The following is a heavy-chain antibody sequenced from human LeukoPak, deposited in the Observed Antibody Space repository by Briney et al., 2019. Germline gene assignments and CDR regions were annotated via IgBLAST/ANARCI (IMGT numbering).Heavy chain of an antibody. J-gene: IGHJ4*02. CDR1: GFTFSSYW. D-gene: IGHD1-26*01. V-gene: IGHV3-7*01. Sequence: PGGSLRLSCAASGFTFSSYWMSWVRQAPGKGLEWVANIKQDGSVKYYVDSVKGRFTISRDNAKNTLYLQMNSLRAEDTAVYYCAREGDSGSYFDYWGQGTLVTVSS. CDR2: IKQDGSVK. CDR3: AREGDSGSYFDY.